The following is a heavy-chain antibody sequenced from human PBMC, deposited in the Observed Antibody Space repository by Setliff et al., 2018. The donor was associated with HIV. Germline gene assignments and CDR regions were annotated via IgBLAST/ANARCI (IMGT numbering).Heavy chain of an antibody. CDR1: GGSISSYY. J-gene: IGHJ6*03. D-gene: IGHD2-2*01. Sequence: SETLSLTCTVSGGSISSYYGSWIRQSAGKGLGWIGRIYSSGGTNYNPSLKSRVTMSVDTSKNQFSLRLSSVTAADTAVYYCAREVRVVLPAAASGNYYYYYMDVWGKGTTVTVSS. CDR3: AREVRVVLPAAASGNYYYYYMDV. V-gene: IGHV4-4*07. CDR2: IYSSGGT.